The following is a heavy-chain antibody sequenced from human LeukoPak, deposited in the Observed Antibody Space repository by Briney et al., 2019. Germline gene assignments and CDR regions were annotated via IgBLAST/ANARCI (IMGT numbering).Heavy chain of an antibody. V-gene: IGHV3-7*01. D-gene: IGHD3-22*01. Sequence: GGSLRLSCAASGFTFSSYWMSWVRQAPGKGLEWVAHIEQDGSEKYYVDSVKGRFTISRDNAKNSLYLQMNSLRAEDTAVYYCARERYYDSSGYYPFYYYYYMDVWGKGTTVTVSS. CDR1: GFTFSSYW. CDR3: ARERYYDSSGYYPFYYYYYMDV. CDR2: IEQDGSEK. J-gene: IGHJ6*03.